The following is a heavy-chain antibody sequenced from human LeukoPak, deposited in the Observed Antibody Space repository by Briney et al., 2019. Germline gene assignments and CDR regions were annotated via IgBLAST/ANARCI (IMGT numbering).Heavy chain of an antibody. D-gene: IGHD3-3*01. CDR1: GFTFSTYA. CDR3: AKEIFNWLRGHYYGVDV. Sequence: GGSLRLSCAASGFTFSTYAMSWVRQAPGKGLEWVSAVSSSGGSTYYADSVKGRFTFSRDNSKNMLYLQMNSLRAEDTAVYYCAKEIFNWLRGHYYGVDVWGQGTTVTVSS. V-gene: IGHV3-23*01. J-gene: IGHJ6*02. CDR2: VSSSGGST.